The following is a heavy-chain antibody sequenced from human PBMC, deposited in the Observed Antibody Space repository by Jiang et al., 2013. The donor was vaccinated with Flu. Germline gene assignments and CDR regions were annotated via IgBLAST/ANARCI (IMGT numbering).Heavy chain of an antibody. CDR1: GGTLRNYA. CDR3: ATRDAYNYWYFDL. D-gene: IGHD5-24*01. V-gene: IGHV1-69*01. J-gene: IGHJ2*01. CDR2: IIPIYGTA. Sequence: SGGTLRNYAISWVRQAPGQGLEWMGGIIPIYGTANYAEKFQGRIKLTADESTSTAYMELTSLTSEDTAFYYCATRDAYNYWYFDLWGRGTLVTVSS.